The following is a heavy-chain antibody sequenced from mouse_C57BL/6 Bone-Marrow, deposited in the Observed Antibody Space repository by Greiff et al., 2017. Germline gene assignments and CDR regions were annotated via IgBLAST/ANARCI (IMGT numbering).Heavy chain of an antibody. CDR2: MHPNGGSP. Sequence: VQLQQPGAELVKPGASVKLSCKASGYTFTNYWMHWVKQRPGQGLEWIGMMHPNGGSPDYNEKFKSEATLSVDKSSRTAYMELSSLTSEDSAVYYCARSYDYDDYTVDDWGQGTSVTVSS. CDR1: GYTFTNYW. CDR3: ARSYDYDDYTVDD. D-gene: IGHD2-4*01. J-gene: IGHJ4*01. V-gene: IGHV1-64*01.